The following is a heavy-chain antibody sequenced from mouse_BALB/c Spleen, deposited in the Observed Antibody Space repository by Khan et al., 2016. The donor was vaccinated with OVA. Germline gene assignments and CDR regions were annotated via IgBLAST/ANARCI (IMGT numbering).Heavy chain of an antibody. CDR2: ISSGGST. Sequence: EVELVESGGGLVKPGGSLKLSCAASGFTFSIYAMSWVRQTPEKRLEWVASISSGGSTYYPDSVRGRFTISRDNARNILYLLMSSLRSADTAMYYCARVDYHGRGYFDVWGAGTTVTVSS. CDR3: ARVDYHGRGYFDV. V-gene: IGHV5-6-5*01. J-gene: IGHJ1*01. CDR1: GFTFSIYA. D-gene: IGHD1-2*01.